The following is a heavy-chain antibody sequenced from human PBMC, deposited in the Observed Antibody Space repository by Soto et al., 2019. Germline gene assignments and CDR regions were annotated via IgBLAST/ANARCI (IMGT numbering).Heavy chain of an antibody. CDR2: IYYSGST. CDR3: ARDWRPYGSGSYYPCWFDP. J-gene: IGHJ5*02. CDR1: GGSISSSSYY. V-gene: IGHV4-39*02. Sequence: QLQLQESGPGLVKPSETLSLTCTVSGGSISSSSYYWGWIRQPPGKGLEWIGSIYYSGSTYYNPSLKSRVTISVETSKNQFSLKLSSVTAADTAVYYCARDWRPYGSGSYYPCWFDPWGQGTLVTVSS. D-gene: IGHD3-10*01.